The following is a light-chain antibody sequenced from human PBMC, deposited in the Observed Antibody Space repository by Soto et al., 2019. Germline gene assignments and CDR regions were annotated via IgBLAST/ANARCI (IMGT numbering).Light chain of an antibody. CDR1: NSDLGSYNL. CDR2: EGT. CDR3: QSYDNSLSGSWV. J-gene: IGLJ3*02. Sequence: QSALTQPASVSGSPGQSITISCTGTNSDLGSYNLVSWFQQHPGKVPKVMIYEGTKRPSGVSDRFSGSKSGTSASLAINGLQAEDEAHYYCQSYDNSLSGSWVFGGGTKLTVL. V-gene: IGLV2-14*02.